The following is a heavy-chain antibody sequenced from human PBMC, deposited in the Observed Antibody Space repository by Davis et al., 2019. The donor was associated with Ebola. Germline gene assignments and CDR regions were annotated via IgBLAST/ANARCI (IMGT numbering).Heavy chain of an antibody. D-gene: IGHD4-17*01. V-gene: IGHV5-51*01. J-gene: IGHJ3*02. CDR1: GYSFTSYW. CDR3: ARHPPLRQKDAFDI. CDR2: IYPGDSDT. Sequence: GQSLKISCKGSGYSFTSYWIGWVRQTPGKGLEWMGTIYPGDSDTRYSPSFQGQVTISADKSISTTYLQWSSLKASETAMYYCARHPPLRQKDAFDIWGQGTMVTVSS.